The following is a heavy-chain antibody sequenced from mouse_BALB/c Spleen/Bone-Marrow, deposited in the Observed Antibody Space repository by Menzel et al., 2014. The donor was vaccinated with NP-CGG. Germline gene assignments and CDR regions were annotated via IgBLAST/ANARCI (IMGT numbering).Heavy chain of an antibody. D-gene: IGHD2-1*01. CDR3: ARKGYGNYHYYAMDY. CDR2: INPSTGYT. J-gene: IGHJ4*01. V-gene: IGHV1-7*01. Sequence: VKLMESEAELAKPGASVKMSCKASGYTFTSYWMYWIKQRPGQGLEWIGYINPSTGYTEYNQKFKDKATLTADKSSNTAYMQLSSLTSEDSAVYYCARKGYGNYHYYAMDYWGQGTSVTVSS. CDR1: GYTFTSYW.